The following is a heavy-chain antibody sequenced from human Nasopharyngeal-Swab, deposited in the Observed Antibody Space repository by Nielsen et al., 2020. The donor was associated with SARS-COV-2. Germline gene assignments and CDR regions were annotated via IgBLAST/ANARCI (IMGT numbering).Heavy chain of an antibody. V-gene: IGHV1-8*01. D-gene: IGHD6-19*01. CDR1: GYTFTSYD. Sequence: ASVKVSCKASGYTFTSYDINWVRQATGQGLEWMGWMNPNSGNTGYAQSFQGRVTMTRNTSNSTAYMELSSLRSDDTAVYYCAGGIAVAGTFDYWGQGTLVTVSS. CDR2: MNPNSGNT. J-gene: IGHJ4*02. CDR3: AGGIAVAGTFDY.